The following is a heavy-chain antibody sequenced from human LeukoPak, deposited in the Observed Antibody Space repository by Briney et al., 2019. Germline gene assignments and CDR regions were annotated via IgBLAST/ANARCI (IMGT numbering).Heavy chain of an antibody. D-gene: IGHD5-12*01. CDR2: ITSGSDTI. J-gene: IGHJ6*03. V-gene: IGHV3-48*01. CDR3: ARGGYGYYYMDV. CDR1: TFPFSFYS. Sequence: GGSLRLSCATSTFPFSFYSMNWVRQAPGKGLEWVSYITSGSDTIYYADSVKGRFTISRDNAKNSLYLQMNSLRAEDTAVYYCARGGYGYYYMDVWGKGTTVTVSS.